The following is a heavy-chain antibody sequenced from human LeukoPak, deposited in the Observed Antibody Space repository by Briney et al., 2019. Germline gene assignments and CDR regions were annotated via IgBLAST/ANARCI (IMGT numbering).Heavy chain of an antibody. CDR2: ISSSGSTI. CDR3: AREKYSSGSYDY. CDR1: GFTFSSYE. V-gene: IGHV3-48*03. J-gene: IGHJ4*02. D-gene: IGHD6-19*01. Sequence: GGSLRLSCAPSGFTFSSYEMNWVRQAPGKGLQWVSYISSSGSTIYYADSVKGRFTISRDNAKNSLYVQMNSLRAEDTAVYYCAREKYSSGSYDYWGQGTLVTVSS.